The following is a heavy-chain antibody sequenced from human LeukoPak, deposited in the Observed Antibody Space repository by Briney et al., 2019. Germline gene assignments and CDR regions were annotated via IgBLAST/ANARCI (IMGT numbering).Heavy chain of an antibody. CDR1: GGSFSSYY. CDR2: IYYSGGT. J-gene: IGHJ6*02. D-gene: IGHD3-10*01. CDR3: ASGRPYYYGSGRHYYYGMDV. Sequence: SETLSLTCTVSGGSFSSYYWSWIRQPPGKGLEWIGYIYYSGGTNYNPSLKSRVTISVDTTKNQFSLKLSSVTAADTAVYYCASGRPYYYGSGRHYYYGMDVWGQGTTVTVSS. V-gene: IGHV4-59*12.